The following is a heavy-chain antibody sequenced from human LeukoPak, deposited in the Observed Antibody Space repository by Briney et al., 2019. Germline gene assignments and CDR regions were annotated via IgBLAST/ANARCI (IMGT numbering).Heavy chain of an antibody. J-gene: IGHJ6*02. CDR3: ARETHYYYGSGSLYYYYYYGMDV. V-gene: IGHV4-34*01. CDR2: INHSGST. D-gene: IGHD3-10*01. Sequence: SETLSLTCAVYGGSFSGYYWSWIRQPPGKGLEWIGEINHSGSTNYNPSLKSRVTISVDTSKNQFSLKLSSVTAADTAVYYCARETHYYYGSGSLYYYYYYGMDVWGQGTTVTVSS. CDR1: GGSFSGYY.